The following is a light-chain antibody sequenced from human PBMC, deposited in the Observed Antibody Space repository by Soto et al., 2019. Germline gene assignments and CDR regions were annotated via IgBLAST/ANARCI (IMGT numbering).Light chain of an antibody. J-gene: IGKJ1*01. CDR1: QSININY. V-gene: IGKV3-20*01. CDR2: GAS. Sequence: EIVLTQSPGTLSLSPGERATLSCRASQSININYLAWYQQKPGQGPRLLMYGASSRATGIPDRFSGSGSGTDFTLTIHRLEPGGFAVYYCQQYYNSPRTFGQGSKVEIK. CDR3: QQYYNSPRT.